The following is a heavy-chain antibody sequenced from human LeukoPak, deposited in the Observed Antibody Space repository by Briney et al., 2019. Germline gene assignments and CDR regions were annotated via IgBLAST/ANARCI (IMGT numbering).Heavy chain of an antibody. V-gene: IGHV5-51*01. CDR1: GYSFTSYW. CDR3: ARRSRSSGYPLDY. J-gene: IGHJ4*02. CDR2: IYPGDSDT. Sequence: GESLKISCKGSGYSFTSYWIGWVRQMTGKGLEWMGIIYPGDSDTRYSPSFQGQVTISADKSISTAYLQWSSLKASDTAMYYCARRSRSSGYPLDYWGQGTLVTVSS. D-gene: IGHD3-22*01.